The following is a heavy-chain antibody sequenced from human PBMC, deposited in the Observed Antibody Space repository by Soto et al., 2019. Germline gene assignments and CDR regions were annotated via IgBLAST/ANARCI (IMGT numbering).Heavy chain of an antibody. Sequence: QVQLQESGPGLVKPSETLSLTCTVSGGSMRGQHWSWIRQPPGKGLEWIGHHSDSTNYNPSLKSRITISTDTSKNQFSPKLSSVTAADPAVYYCATYTVGEGGRGYWGQGTLVTVSS. D-gene: IGHD3-16*01. V-gene: IGHV4-4*09. CDR3: ATYTVGEGGRGY. J-gene: IGHJ4*02. CDR2: HHSDST. CDR1: GGSMRGQH.